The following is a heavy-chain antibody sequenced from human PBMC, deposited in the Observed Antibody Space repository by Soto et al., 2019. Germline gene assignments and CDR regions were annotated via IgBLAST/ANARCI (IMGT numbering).Heavy chain of an antibody. Sequence: SETLSLTCAVYGGSFSGYYWSWIRQPPGKGLEWIGEINHSGSTNYNPSLKSRVTISVDTSKNQFSLKLSSVTAADTAVYYCARGPGLPPYYYYMDVWGKGTTVTVSS. CDR1: GGSFSGYY. D-gene: IGHD2-15*01. V-gene: IGHV4-34*01. J-gene: IGHJ6*03. CDR2: INHSGST. CDR3: ARGPGLPPYYYYMDV.